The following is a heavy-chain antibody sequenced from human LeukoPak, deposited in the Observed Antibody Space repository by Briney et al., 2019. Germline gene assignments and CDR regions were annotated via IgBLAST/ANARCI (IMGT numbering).Heavy chain of an antibody. Sequence: SGPTLVNPTQTLTLTCSFSGFSLRSHGEGVGWIRRPPGKALEWLALIYWDDDVRYSPSLETRLTITKDASKNQVVLTMSNMDPEDTGTYYCAHTNTIFGAAPRDWFDPWGQGTLVTVSS. J-gene: IGHJ5*02. CDR3: AHTNTIFGAAPRDWFDP. CDR2: IYWDDDV. CDR1: GFSLRSHGEG. V-gene: IGHV2-5*02. D-gene: IGHD3-3*01.